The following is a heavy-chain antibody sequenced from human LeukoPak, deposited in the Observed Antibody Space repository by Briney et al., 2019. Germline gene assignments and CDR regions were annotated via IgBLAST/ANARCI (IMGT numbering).Heavy chain of an antibody. CDR3: AKDQDYDFWSGYDY. D-gene: IGHD3-3*01. V-gene: IGHV3-23*01. CDR1: GFTFSSYA. Sequence: SGGSLRLSCAASGFTFSSYAMSWVRQAPGKGLEWVSAISGSGGSTYYADSVKGRFTISRDNSKNTLYLQMSSLRAEDTAVYYCAKDQDYDFWSGYDYWGQGTLVTVSS. CDR2: ISGSGGST. J-gene: IGHJ4*02.